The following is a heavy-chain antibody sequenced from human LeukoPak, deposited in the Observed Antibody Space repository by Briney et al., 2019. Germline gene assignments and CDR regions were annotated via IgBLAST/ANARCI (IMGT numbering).Heavy chain of an antibody. J-gene: IGHJ4*02. V-gene: IGHV3-23*01. CDR2: ISDSGAST. Sequence: GGSLRLSCAASGFTFSNYAMNWVRQTPGKGLEWVSVISDSGASTHYADSVKGRFTISRDNSNNTLFLQMNSLRADDTAVYYCANGREILASGDHWGQGTLVTVSS. CDR1: GFTFSNYA. CDR3: ANGREILASGDH. D-gene: IGHD1-26*01.